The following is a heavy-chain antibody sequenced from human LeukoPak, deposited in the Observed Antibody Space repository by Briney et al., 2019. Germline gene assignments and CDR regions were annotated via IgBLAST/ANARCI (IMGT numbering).Heavy chain of an antibody. J-gene: IGHJ5*02. D-gene: IGHD2-21*02. CDR2: INHSGST. Sequence: SETLSLTCAVYGGSFSGYYWSWIRQPPGKGLEWIGEINHSGSTNYNPSLKSRVTISVDTSKNQFSLKLSSVTAADTAVYYCASHAYCGGDCYPRGWFDPWGQGTLVTVSS. CDR3: ASHAYCGGDCYPRGWFDP. CDR1: GGSFSGYY. V-gene: IGHV4-34*01.